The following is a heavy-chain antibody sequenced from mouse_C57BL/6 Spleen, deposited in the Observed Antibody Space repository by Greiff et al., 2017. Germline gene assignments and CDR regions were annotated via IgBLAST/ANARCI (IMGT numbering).Heavy chain of an antibody. J-gene: IGHJ4*01. Sequence: VQLKQPGAELVKPGASVKLSCKASGYTFTSYWMHWVKQRPGQGLEWIGMIHPNSGSTNYNEKFKSKATLTVDKSSSTAYMQLSSLTSEDSAVYYCARDYGSSYEAMDYWGQGTSVTVSS. CDR3: ARDYGSSYEAMDY. CDR2: IHPNSGST. D-gene: IGHD1-1*01. CDR1: GYTFTSYW. V-gene: IGHV1-64*01.